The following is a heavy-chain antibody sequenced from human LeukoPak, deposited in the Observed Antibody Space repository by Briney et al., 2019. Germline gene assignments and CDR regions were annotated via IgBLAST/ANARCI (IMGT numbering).Heavy chain of an antibody. CDR2: INHSGST. CDR3: ARGGRRYSYGAPSQY. D-gene: IGHD5-18*01. V-gene: IGHV4-34*01. Sequence: SETLSLTCAVYGGSFSGYYWSWIRQPPGNGLEWIGEINHSGSTNYNPSLKSRVTISVDTSKNQFSLKLSSVTAADTAVYYCARGGRRYSYGAPSQYWGQGTLVTVSS. J-gene: IGHJ4*02. CDR1: GGSFSGYY.